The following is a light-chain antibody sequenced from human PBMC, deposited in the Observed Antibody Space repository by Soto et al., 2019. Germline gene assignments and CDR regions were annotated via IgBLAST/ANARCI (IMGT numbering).Light chain of an antibody. CDR3: QQSYSTPRT. CDR1: QSISSY. J-gene: IGKJ1*01. Sequence: DIHISHSPSSLSSSVLYIFTITCRASQSISSYLNWYQQKPGKAPKLLIYAASSLQSGVPSRFSGSGSGTDFTLTISSLQPEDFATYYCQQSYSTPRTFGQGTKVDI. CDR2: AAS. V-gene: IGKV1-39*01.